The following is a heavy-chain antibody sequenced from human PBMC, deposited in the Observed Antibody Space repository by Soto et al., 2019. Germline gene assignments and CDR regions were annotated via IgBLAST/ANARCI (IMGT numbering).Heavy chain of an antibody. V-gene: IGHV3-30*03. CDR3: TRDPRSADY. J-gene: IGHJ4*02. CDR1: GLSLSNIW. Sequence: QPGGSLRLSCVGSGLSLSNIWTSWVRQAPGKGLEWVAVISYDGSNKYYADSVKGRFTISRDNAKNSLYLQMNDLSADDTAVYYCTRDPRSADYWGQGTLVTVSS. CDR2: ISYDGSNK.